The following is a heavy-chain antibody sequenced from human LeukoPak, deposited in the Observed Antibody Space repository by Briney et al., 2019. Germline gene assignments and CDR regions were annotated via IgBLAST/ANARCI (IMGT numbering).Heavy chain of an antibody. CDR3: ARSWAPGLLWFGELFGGHTNWFDP. Sequence: ASVTVSYKASGYTFTSYGISWVRQAPGQGLEGMGWISAYNGNTNYPQKLQGRVTMTTDTSTSTAYMELRSLGSDDTAVYYCARSWAPGLLWFGELFGGHTNWFDPWGQGTLVTVSS. CDR2: ISAYNGNT. CDR1: GYTFTSYG. D-gene: IGHD3-10*01. J-gene: IGHJ5*02. V-gene: IGHV1-18*01.